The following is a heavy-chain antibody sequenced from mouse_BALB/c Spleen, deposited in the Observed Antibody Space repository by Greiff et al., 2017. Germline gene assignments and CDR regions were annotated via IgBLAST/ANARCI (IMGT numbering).Heavy chain of an antibody. CDR2: ISYSGST. Sequence: DVKLQESGPGLVKPSQSLSLTCTVTGYSITSDYAWNWIRQFPGNKLEWMGYISYSGSTSYNPSLKSRISITRDTSKNQFFLQLNSVTTEDTATYYCARWGDYWGQGTTLTVSS. V-gene: IGHV3-2*02. CDR1: GYSITSDYA. J-gene: IGHJ2*01. CDR3: ARWGDY.